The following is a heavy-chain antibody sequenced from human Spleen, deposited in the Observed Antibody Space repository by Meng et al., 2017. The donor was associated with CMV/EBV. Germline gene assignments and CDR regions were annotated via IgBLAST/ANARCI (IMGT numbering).Heavy chain of an antibody. J-gene: IGHJ5*02. CDR2: IHYDGSDE. CDR3: ARENVLRFLEWLLMS. D-gene: IGHD3-3*01. CDR1: GFIFSQYG. V-gene: IGHV3-30*02. Sequence: GESLKISCATSGFIFSQYGMYWVRQAPGKGLEWVAFIHYDGSDEDYADSVKGRFTISRDNSKNTLYLQMNSLRGEDTAVYYCARENVLRFLEWLLMSWGQGTLVTVSS.